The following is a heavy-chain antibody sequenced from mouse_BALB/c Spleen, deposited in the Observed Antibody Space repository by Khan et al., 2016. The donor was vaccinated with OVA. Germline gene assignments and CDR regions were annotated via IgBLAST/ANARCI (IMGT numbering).Heavy chain of an antibody. CDR1: GYSITSDYA. V-gene: IGHV3-2*02. CDR2: ISYSGRT. CDR3: ARSVTITTEVATGFDY. Sequence: EVQLQESGPGLVKPSQSLSLTCTVTGYSITSDYAWNWIRQFPGNKLEWMGYISYSGRTSYNPSLQSRISITRDTSKNLFFLQLNSVTTEDTATYYCARSVTITTEVATGFDYWGQGTTLTVSS. J-gene: IGHJ2*01. D-gene: IGHD1-1*01.